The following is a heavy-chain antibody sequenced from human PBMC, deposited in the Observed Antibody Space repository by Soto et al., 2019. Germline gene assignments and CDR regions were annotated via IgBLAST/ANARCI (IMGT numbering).Heavy chain of an antibody. V-gene: IGHV3-30*18. Sequence: PGGSLRLSCAASGFTFSSYGMHWVRQAPGKGLEWVAVISYDGSNKYYADSVKGRFTISRDNSKNTLYLQMNSLRAEDTAVYYCAKVGDSTGAGTDYWGQGTLVTVSS. CDR3: AKVGDSTGAGTDY. CDR1: GFTFSSYG. J-gene: IGHJ4*02. D-gene: IGHD6-19*01. CDR2: ISYDGSNK.